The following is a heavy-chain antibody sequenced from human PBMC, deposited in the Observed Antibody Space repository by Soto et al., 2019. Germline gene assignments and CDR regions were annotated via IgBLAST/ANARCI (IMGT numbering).Heavy chain of an antibody. J-gene: IGHJ4*02. CDR2: IWYDGSNK. Sequence: GSLRLSCAASGFTFSSYGMHWVRQAPGKGLEWVAVIWYDGSNKYYADSVKGRFTISRDNSKNTLYLQMNSLRAEDTAVYYCARGSGYSYGPLDYWGQGTLVTVSS. V-gene: IGHV3-33*01. CDR1: GFTFSSYG. CDR3: ARGSGYSYGPLDY. D-gene: IGHD5-18*01.